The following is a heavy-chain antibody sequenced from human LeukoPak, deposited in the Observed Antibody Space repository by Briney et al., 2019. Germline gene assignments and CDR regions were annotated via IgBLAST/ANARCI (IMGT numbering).Heavy chain of an antibody. V-gene: IGHV1-18*01. D-gene: IGHD2-15*01. CDR1: GYTFTSYG. CDR3: ARDGVWVVAAANYYYYGMDV. J-gene: IGHJ6*02. CDR2: ISAYNGNT. Sequence: ASVKVSCKASGYTFTSYGISWVRQAPGQGLEWMGWISAYNGNTNYAQKPQGRVTMTTDTSTSTAYMELRSLRSDDTAVYYCARDGVWVVAAANYYYYGMDVWGQGTTVTVSS.